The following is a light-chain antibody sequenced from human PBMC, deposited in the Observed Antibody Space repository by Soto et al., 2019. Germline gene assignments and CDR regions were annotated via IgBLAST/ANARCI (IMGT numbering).Light chain of an antibody. Sequence: EIVLTQSPGTLSLSPGERATLSCRASQNIGSRYFAWYQQTPGQAPRLLIYGTSSRATGIPDRFSGSGSGTGFTLTINGLEPEDFAIYYCQQYLSSPRTFGQGTKVDIK. CDR3: QQYLSSPRT. CDR2: GTS. V-gene: IGKV3-20*01. CDR1: QNIGSRY. J-gene: IGKJ1*01.